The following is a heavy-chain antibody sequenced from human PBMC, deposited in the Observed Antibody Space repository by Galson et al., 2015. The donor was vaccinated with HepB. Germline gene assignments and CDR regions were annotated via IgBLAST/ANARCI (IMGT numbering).Heavy chain of an antibody. D-gene: IGHD6-19*01. V-gene: IGHV3-30*18. CDR3: AKDRERSSAWYYGLDV. J-gene: IGHJ6*02. Sequence: SPRLSCAASGFTFSNYGMHWVRQAPGKGLEWVAVISYDGSNKYYADSVKGRFTISRDNSKNTLYLQMNSLRAEDTAVYYCAKDRERSSAWYYGLDVWGQGTTVTVSS. CDR1: GFTFSNYG. CDR2: ISYDGSNK.